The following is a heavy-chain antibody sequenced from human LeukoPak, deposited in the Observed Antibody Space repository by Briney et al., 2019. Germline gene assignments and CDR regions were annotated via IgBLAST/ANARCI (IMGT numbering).Heavy chain of an antibody. D-gene: IGHD3-9*01. Sequence: GGSLRPTCATSGLTFSDHHMDWVRRAPGSGLEWIGRSSSKSQSYSTQFAASVKGRFTISRDDSKNLLFLQMNSLKTEDTAVYYCAVLTTRTLTGTDYWGQGTLVTVSS. J-gene: IGHJ4*02. CDR3: AVLTTRTLTGTDY. CDR2: SSSKSQSYST. V-gene: IGHV3-72*01. CDR1: GLTFSDHH.